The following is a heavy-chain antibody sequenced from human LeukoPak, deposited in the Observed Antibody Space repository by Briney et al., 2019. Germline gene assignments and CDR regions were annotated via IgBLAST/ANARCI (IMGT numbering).Heavy chain of an antibody. D-gene: IGHD3-9*01. V-gene: IGHV3-23*01. J-gene: IGHJ4*02. Sequence: GGSLRLSCAASGFNFSSNAMSWVRQAPGKGLEWVSAIRGSGGGTYYADSVKGRSTISRDNSKNTLYLQMNSLRAEDTAVYYCAKVRSDYYDILTGNYNPLFDYWGQGTLVTVSS. CDR2: IRGSGGGT. CDR3: AKVRSDYYDILTGNYNPLFDY. CDR1: GFNFSSNA.